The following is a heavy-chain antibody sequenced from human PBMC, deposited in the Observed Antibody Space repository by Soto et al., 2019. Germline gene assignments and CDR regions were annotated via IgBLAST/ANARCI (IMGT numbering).Heavy chain of an antibody. V-gene: IGHV3-33*05. D-gene: IGHD3-3*01. Sequence: VQLVESGGGVVQPGRSLRLSFVTSGFTFSSYGMHWVRQAPGKGLEWVAFISYDGSNQYYADSVKGRFTISRDNSKNILDLQLNSLRVEDTALYYCSKGDRFLDHWGQGTLVTVSS. J-gene: IGHJ1*01. CDR3: SKGDRFLDH. CDR2: ISYDGSNQ. CDR1: GFTFSSYG.